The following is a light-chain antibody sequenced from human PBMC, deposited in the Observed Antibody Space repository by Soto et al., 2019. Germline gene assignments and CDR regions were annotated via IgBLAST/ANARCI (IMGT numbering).Light chain of an antibody. CDR3: QQYGSSQWT. V-gene: IGKV3-20*01. CDR2: GVS. J-gene: IGKJ1*01. Sequence: EIVLTQSPGTLSLSPGERATLSCRASQSVRSSYLAWYQQKPGQAPRLLIYGVSGRATGIPDRFSGSGSGTDVTLTISRLETEDFAVYYCQQYGSSQWTFGQGTKVEIK. CDR1: QSVRSSY.